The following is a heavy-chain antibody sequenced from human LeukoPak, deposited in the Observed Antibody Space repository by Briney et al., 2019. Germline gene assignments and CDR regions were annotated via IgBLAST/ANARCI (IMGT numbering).Heavy chain of an antibody. J-gene: IGHJ5*02. D-gene: IGHD2-21*01. CDR3: ARESRASRFDP. V-gene: IGHV4-61*02. Sequence: SQTQSLTCSVSGGSISSANYYLSWIRQPAGKGLEWIGRIYTGGTTNYNPSLKTRVTISIDTSKNQFSLTLNSVTAADTAIYYCARESRASRFDPWGQGILVTVSS. CDR1: GGSISSANYY. CDR2: IYTGGTT.